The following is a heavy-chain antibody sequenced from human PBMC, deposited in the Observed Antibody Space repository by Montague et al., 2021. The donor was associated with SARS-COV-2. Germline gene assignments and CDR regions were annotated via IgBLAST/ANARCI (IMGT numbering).Heavy chain of an antibody. V-gene: IGHV3-23*01. Sequence: SLRLSCAASGFTFNNHAMNWVRQAPGKRLEWVSSIVGSGIGAYSTYYPNSVKGRFTVSRDNSKNTVSLQMDSLRAEDTAVSYCVRGTLPSCSDDFCYPFDLWGQGTLVTVSS. D-gene: IGHD2-15*01. CDR3: VRGTLPSCSDDFCYPFDL. CDR1: GFTFNNHA. J-gene: IGHJ5*02. CDR2: IVGSGIGAYST.